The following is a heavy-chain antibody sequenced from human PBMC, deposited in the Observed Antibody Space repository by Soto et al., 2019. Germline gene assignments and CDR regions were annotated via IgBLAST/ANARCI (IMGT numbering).Heavy chain of an antibody. Sequence: ASVKVSCKASGYTFTSYDMHWVRQAPGQRLEWMGWINAGNGNTKYSQKFQGRVTITRDTSASTAYMELSSLRSEDTAVYYCARVRAARGYYFDYWGQGTLVTVSS. D-gene: IGHD6-6*01. CDR1: GYTFTSYD. J-gene: IGHJ4*02. V-gene: IGHV1-3*01. CDR2: INAGNGNT. CDR3: ARVRAARGYYFDY.